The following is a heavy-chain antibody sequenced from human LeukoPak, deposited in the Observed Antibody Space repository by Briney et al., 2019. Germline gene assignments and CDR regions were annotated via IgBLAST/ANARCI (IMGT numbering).Heavy chain of an antibody. J-gene: IGHJ4*02. CDR1: GYTFTSYG. Sequence: ASVKVSCKASGYTFTSYGISWVRQAPGQGLEWMGWISAYNGNTNYAQKLQGRVTMTTDTSTSTAYVELRSLRSDDTAVYYCARVYGERLYYFDYWAREPWSPSPQ. CDR3: ARVYGERLYYFDY. V-gene: IGHV1-18*01. CDR2: ISAYNGNT. D-gene: IGHD4-17*01.